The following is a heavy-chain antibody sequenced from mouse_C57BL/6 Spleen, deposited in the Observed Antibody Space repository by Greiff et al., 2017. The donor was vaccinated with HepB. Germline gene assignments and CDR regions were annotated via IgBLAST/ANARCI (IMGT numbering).Heavy chain of an antibody. V-gene: IGHV6-3*01. Sequence: EVKLVESGGGLVQPGGSMKLSCVASGFTFSNYWMNWVRQSPEKGLEWVAQIRLKSDNYATHYAESVKGRFTISRDDSKSSVYLQMNNLRAEDTGIYYCTGGVYAMDYWGQGTSVTVSS. CDR2: IRLKSDNYAT. J-gene: IGHJ4*01. CDR1: GFTFSNYW. CDR3: TGGVYAMDY.